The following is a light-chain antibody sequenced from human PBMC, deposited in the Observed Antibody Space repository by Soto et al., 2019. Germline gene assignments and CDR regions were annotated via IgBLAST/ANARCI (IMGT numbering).Light chain of an antibody. J-gene: IGKJ4*01. CDR2: DAS. Sequence: DIQMTHAPSTLSASVLERVTITFIASQSISSWLAWYQQKPGKAPKLLIYDASSLESGVPSRFSGSGSGTEFTLTISSLQPDDFATYYCQQANSFPLTFGGGPKVDIK. CDR1: QSISSW. CDR3: QQANSFPLT. V-gene: IGKV1-5*01.